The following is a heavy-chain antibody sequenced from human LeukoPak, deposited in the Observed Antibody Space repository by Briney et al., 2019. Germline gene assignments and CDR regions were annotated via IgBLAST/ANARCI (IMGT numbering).Heavy chain of an antibody. CDR2: IYYSGST. Sequence: SETLSLTCTVSGGSISSSSYYWGWIRQPPGKGLEWIGSIYYSGSTYYNPSLKSRVTISVDTSKNQFSLKLSSVTAADTAVYYCARELVYYGSGSYYNNPDYWGQGTLVTVSS. CDR1: GGSISSSSYY. J-gene: IGHJ4*02. CDR3: ARELVYYGSGSYYNNPDY. V-gene: IGHV4-39*07. D-gene: IGHD3-10*01.